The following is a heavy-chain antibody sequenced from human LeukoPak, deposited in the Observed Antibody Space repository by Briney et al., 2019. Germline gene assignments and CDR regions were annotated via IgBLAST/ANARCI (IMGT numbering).Heavy chain of an antibody. J-gene: IGHJ4*02. D-gene: IGHD3-22*01. V-gene: IGHV3-23*01. CDR3: AKGSYYDSSGSFYFDY. CDR1: GFTFSSYA. CDR2: ISGSGDNT. Sequence: GGSLRLSCAASGFTFSSYAMSWVRQAPGKGLEWVSGISGSGDNTYYADSVKGRFTISRDNSKSTLYVQVNSLGTGDTAAYYCAKGSYYDSSGSFYFDYWGQGTLVTVSS.